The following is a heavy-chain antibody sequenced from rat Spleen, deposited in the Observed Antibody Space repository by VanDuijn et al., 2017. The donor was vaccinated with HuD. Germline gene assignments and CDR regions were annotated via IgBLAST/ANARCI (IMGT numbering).Heavy chain of an antibody. Sequence: EVQLVESGGGLVQPGRSMKLSCAASGFTFSNYYMAWVRQAPTKGLEWVASLSTGGGGTYYADSVEGRFTISRDNAKSTLYLQMDSLRSEDTASYYCVRHGYTRYYFDYWGQGVMVTVSS. V-gene: IGHV5-25*01. CDR3: VRHGYTRYYFDY. CDR1: GFTFSNYY. D-gene: IGHD1-9*01. J-gene: IGHJ2*01. CDR2: LSTGGGGT.